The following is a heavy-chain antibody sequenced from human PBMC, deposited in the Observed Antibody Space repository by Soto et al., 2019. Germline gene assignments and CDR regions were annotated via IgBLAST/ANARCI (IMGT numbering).Heavy chain of an antibody. CDR2: ISYDGSNN. D-gene: IGHD3-22*01. J-gene: IGHJ4*02. V-gene: IGHV3-30-3*01. CDR3: ARGSQYYYDGSGPLDC. CDR1: GFTFSTYT. Sequence: GSLRLSCAASGFTFSTYTIHWVRRAPGKGLEWVALISYDGSNNYYADSVKGRFTISRDNSKNTLYLQMTSLRAGDTAVYFCARGSQYYYDGSGPLDCWGQGTLVTVSS.